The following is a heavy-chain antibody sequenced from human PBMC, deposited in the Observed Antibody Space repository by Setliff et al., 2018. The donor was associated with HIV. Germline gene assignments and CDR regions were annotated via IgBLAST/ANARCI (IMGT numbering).Heavy chain of an antibody. CDR1: GGTFSIYA. Sequence: SVKVSCKASGGTFSIYAISWVRQAPGQGLEWMGGIIPIFGIPNYAQKFQGRVTITADESTSTAYMELSSLRSEDTAVYYCARGLGYSSSWYDAFDIWGQGTMVTVSS. CDR2: IIPIFGIP. D-gene: IGHD6-13*01. J-gene: IGHJ3*02. V-gene: IGHV1-69*13. CDR3: ARGLGYSSSWYDAFDI.